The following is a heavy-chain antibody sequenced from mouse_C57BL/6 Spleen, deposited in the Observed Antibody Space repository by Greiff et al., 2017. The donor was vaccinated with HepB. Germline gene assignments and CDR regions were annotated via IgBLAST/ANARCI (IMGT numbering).Heavy chain of an antibody. Sequence: VKLQQPGAELVMPGASVKLSCKASGYTFTSYWMHWVKQRPGQGLEWIGEIDPSDSYTNYNQKFKGKSTLTVDKSSSTAYMQLSSLTSEDSAVYYCARGDYYGNYWGQGTTLTVSS. D-gene: IGHD2-1*01. V-gene: IGHV1-69*01. J-gene: IGHJ2*01. CDR1: GYTFTSYW. CDR3: ARGDYYGNY. CDR2: IDPSDSYT.